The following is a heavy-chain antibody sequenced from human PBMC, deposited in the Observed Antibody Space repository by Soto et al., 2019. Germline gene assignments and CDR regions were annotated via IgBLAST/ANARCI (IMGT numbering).Heavy chain of an antibody. V-gene: IGHV4-39*01. Sequence: QLQLQESGPGLVKPSETLSLTCTVSGGSISSSSYYWGWIRQAPGKGLEWIGSIYYSWSTYYNPSLKSRVTISVDTSKNQFSPKLSSVNAADTAVYYCAALPPPAIAAADCDYWGQGTLVTVSS. CDR2: IYYSWST. J-gene: IGHJ4*02. D-gene: IGHD6-13*01. CDR1: GGSISSSSYY. CDR3: AALPPPAIAAADCDY.